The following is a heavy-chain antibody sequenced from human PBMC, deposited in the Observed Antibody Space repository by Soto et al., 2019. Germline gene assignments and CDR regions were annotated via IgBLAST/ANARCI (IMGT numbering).Heavy chain of an antibody. CDR2: ISYDGINR. D-gene: IGHD2-2*01. CDR3: ASAAGYCSSASCLGTEYFQH. CDR1: GFTFSTYG. Sequence: QVQLVESGGGMVQPGRSLRLSCAASGFTFSTYGMHWVRQAPGKGLEWVAVISYDGINRYFADFVRGRFTISRDNSKNTLYLQMNSLRAEDTAVYFCASAAGYCSSASCLGTEYFQHWGQGTLVTVSS. V-gene: IGHV3-30*03. J-gene: IGHJ1*01.